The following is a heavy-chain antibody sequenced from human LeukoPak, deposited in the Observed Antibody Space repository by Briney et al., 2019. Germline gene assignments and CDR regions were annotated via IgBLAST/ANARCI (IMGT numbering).Heavy chain of an antibody. CDR3: ARGREHSYGSDFGH. CDR2: ANVGGHR. J-gene: IGHJ4*02. D-gene: IGHD5-18*01. V-gene: IGHV4-4*07. CDR1: GGYIHTYY. Sequence: SETLSLPCTVSGGYIHTYYWAWIRQPAGKGLEWVGRANVGGHRDYNPSLKSRVSMSIDESANQFSLNLMSVTAADTAVYYCARGREHSYGSDFGHWGQGILVTVSA.